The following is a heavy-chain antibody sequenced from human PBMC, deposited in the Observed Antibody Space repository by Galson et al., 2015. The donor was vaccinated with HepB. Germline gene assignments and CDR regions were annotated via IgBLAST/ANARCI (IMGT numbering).Heavy chain of an antibody. CDR2: INAGNGNT. D-gene: IGHD6-13*01. V-gene: IGHV1-3*01. Sequence: SVKVSCKASGYTFTSYAMHWVRQAPGQRLEWMGWINAGNGNTKYSQKFQGRVTITRDTSASTAYMELSSLRSEDTAVYYCARDRLVRRGMDVWGQGTTATVSS. CDR1: GYTFTSYA. CDR3: ARDRLVRRGMDV. J-gene: IGHJ6*02.